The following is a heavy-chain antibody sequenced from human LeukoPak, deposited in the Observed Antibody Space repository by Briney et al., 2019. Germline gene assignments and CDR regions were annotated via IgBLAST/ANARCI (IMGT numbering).Heavy chain of an antibody. V-gene: IGHV4-59*01. D-gene: IGHD1-1*01. CDR1: GGSISSYY. CDR3: ARGHAGPLTWYFDL. CDR2: IYYSGST. J-gene: IGHJ2*01. Sequence: SETLSLTCTVSGGSISSYYWSWIRQPPGKGLGWIGYIYYSGSTNYNPSLKSRVTISVDTSKNQFSLKLSSVTAADTAVYYCARGHAGPLTWYFDLWGRGTLVTVSS.